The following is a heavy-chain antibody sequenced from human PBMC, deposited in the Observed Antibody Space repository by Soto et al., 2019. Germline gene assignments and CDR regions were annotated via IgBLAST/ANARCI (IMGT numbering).Heavy chain of an antibody. Sequence: GGSLRLSCAASGFTFSNYWMSWVRQAPGMGLEWVANIKSDGSDKYYVDSVKGRFTISRDNAKNSLYLQMNSLRAEDTAVYYCARAGSGYPTSYYYYGMDVWGQGTTVTV. CDR1: GFTFSNYW. D-gene: IGHD3-22*01. CDR2: IKSDGSDK. J-gene: IGHJ6*02. V-gene: IGHV3-7*01. CDR3: ARAGSGYPTSYYYYGMDV.